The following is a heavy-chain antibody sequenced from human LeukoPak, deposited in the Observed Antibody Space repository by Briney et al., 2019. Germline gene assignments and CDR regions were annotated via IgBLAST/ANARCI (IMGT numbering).Heavy chain of an antibody. Sequence: SETLSLTCTVSGGSMNNYYWSWMWQPPGKGLEYIADIYYSGSANYNSYLKSRVSISVDTSKNQFSLTMNSVTAADTAVFYCARWGVSFRGRNYLDYWGQGTLVTVSS. V-gene: IGHV4-59*01. CDR2: IYYSGSA. D-gene: IGHD3-16*01. J-gene: IGHJ4*02. CDR3: ARWGVSFRGRNYLDY. CDR1: GGSMNNYY.